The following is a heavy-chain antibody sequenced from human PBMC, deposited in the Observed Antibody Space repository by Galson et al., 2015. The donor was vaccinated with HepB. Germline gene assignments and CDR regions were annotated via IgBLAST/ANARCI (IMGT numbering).Heavy chain of an antibody. V-gene: IGHV3-30*18. J-gene: IGHJ6*02. Sequence: SLRLSCAASGFTFSSYGMHWVRQAPGKGLEWVAVISYDGSNKYYADSVKGRFTISRDNSKNTLYLQMNSLRAEDTAVYYCAKDLGCGGDCYFYYYYGMDVWGQGTTVTVSS. CDR2: ISYDGSNK. CDR1: GFTFSSYG. CDR3: AKDLGCGGDCYFYYYYGMDV. D-gene: IGHD2-21*02.